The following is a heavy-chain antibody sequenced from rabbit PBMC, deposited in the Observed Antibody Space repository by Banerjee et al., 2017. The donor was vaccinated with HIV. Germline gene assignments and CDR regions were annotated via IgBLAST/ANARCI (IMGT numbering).Heavy chain of an antibody. Sequence: QSLEESGGDLVKPGASLTLTCTASGFTLSSGYDMCWVRQAPGKGLEWTACIYAGNTDTTYYANWAKGRFTISKTSSTAVTLQMTSLTAADTATYFCARVPSGDGGWRLWGPGTLVTVS. CDR1: GFTLSSGYD. D-gene: IGHD1-1*01. J-gene: IGHJ6*01. CDR3: ARVPSGDGGWRL. CDR2: IYAGNTDTT. V-gene: IGHV1S40*01.